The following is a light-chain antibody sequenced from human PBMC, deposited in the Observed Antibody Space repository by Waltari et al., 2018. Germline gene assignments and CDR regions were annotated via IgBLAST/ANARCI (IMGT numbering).Light chain of an antibody. CDR1: SSDVGGYNY. CDR3: CSYAGSSTL. Sequence: QSALTQPASVSGSPGQSITISCTGTSSDVGGYNYVSWYQQHPGKAPKHMIYDVSKRPSGVSNRFSGSKSGNTASLTISGLQAEDEADYYCCSYAGSSTLFGGGTKLTVL. J-gene: IGLJ2*01. V-gene: IGLV2-23*02. CDR2: DVS.